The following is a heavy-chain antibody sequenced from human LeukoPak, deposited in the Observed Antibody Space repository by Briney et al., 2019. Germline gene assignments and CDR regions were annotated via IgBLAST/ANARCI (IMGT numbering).Heavy chain of an antibody. D-gene: IGHD3-22*01. CDR2: INPNSGGT. J-gene: IGHJ4*02. CDR1: GYTFTGYY. Sequence: ASVKVSCKASGYTFTGYYMHWVRQAPGQGLEWMGWINPNSGGTNYAQKFQGRVTMTRDTSISTAYMELSRLRSDDTAVYYCASDTLDYYDSSGYVDYWGQGTLVTVSS. CDR3: ASDTLDYYDSSGYVDY. V-gene: IGHV1-2*02.